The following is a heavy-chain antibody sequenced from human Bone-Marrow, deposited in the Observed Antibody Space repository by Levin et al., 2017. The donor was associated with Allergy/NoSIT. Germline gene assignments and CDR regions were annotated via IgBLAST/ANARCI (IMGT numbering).Heavy chain of an antibody. D-gene: IGHD6-19*01. CDR3: ASAHPRNSNSNGWYSEYFQH. V-gene: IGHV4-39*07. CDR2: IYHSGTT. J-gene: IGHJ1*01. CDR1: GGSIISSSYY. Sequence: SETLSLTCTVSGGSIISSSYYWGWVRQPPGKGLEWIGSIYHSGTTFHNPSLKSRVTMLVDTSKNQFSLKVNSVTAAEMAVYYCASAHPRNSNSNGWYSEYFQHWGQGTLVTVSS.